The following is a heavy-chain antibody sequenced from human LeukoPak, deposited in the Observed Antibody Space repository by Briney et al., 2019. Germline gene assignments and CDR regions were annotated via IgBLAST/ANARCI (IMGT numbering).Heavy chain of an antibody. CDR2: IYPGDSDT. J-gene: IGHJ6*02. Sequence: GESLQISCKGSGYSFTSYWIGWVRQMPGKGLEWMGIIYPGDSDTRYSPSFQGQVTISADKSISTAYLQWSSLKASDTAMYYCATSTLPNDYDSSGYYKDYYYYGMDVWGQGTTVTVSS. D-gene: IGHD3-22*01. CDR1: GYSFTSYW. V-gene: IGHV5-51*01. CDR3: ATSTLPNDYDSSGYYKDYYYYGMDV.